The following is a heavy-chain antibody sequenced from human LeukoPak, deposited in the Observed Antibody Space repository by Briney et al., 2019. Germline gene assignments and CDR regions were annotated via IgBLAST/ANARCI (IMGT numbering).Heavy chain of an antibody. CDR2: IIPIFDTA. CDR3: AREGEDDRAFDI. CDR1: RGTFTSYA. V-gene: IGHV1-69*13. J-gene: IGHJ3*02. Sequence: ASVKVSCKASRGTFTSYAICWVREAPGQGLEWMGGIIPIFDTANYAQKFQGRDTITADESTSTAYMELSSLRSEDTAVYYCAREGEDDRAFDIWGQGTMVTVSS. D-gene: IGHD3-9*01.